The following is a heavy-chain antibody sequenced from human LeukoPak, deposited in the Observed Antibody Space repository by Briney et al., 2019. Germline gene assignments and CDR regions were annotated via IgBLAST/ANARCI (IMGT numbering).Heavy chain of an antibody. CDR3: ARDSGFWLY. J-gene: IGHJ4*02. V-gene: IGHV4-39*07. D-gene: IGHD3-22*01. Sequence: PSETLSLTCTVSGDSITSGSYYLGWIRQTPGKGLEWIGNIYSDGDTSFNPSLKSRITMSVDTSKNQFSLKLNSVTAADTAVYFCARDSGFWLYWGQGTLVSVSS. CDR2: IYSDGDT. CDR1: GDSITSGSYY.